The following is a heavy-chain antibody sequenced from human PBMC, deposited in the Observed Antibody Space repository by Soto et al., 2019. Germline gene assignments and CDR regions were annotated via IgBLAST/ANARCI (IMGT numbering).Heavy chain of an antibody. J-gene: IGHJ4*02. V-gene: IGHV3-64*01. CDR3: ARDQGDYYDSSGHDISGRHSY. D-gene: IGHD3-22*01. CDR2: ISSNGGST. Sequence: GGSLRLSCAAPGFTFSSYAMHWVRQAPGKGLEYVSAISSNGGSTYYANSVKGRFTISRDNSKNTLYLQMNSLRAEDTAVYYCARDQGDYYDSSGHDISGRHSYWGQGTLVTVSS. CDR1: GFTFSSYA.